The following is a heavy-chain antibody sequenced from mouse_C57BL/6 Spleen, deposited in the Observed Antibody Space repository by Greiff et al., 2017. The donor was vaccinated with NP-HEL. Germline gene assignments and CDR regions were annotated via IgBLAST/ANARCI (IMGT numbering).Heavy chain of an antibody. CDR1: GYSFTSYY. CDR2: IYPGSGNT. D-gene: IGHD2-1*01. J-gene: IGHJ4*01. V-gene: IGHV1-66*01. Sequence: QVQLQQSGPELVKPGASVKISCKASGYSFTSYYIHWVKQRPGQGLEWIGWIYPGSGNTKYNEKFKGKATLTADTSSSTAYMQLSSLTSEDSAVYYCARSYGNYYAMDYWGQGTTLTVSS. CDR3: ARSYGNYYAMDY.